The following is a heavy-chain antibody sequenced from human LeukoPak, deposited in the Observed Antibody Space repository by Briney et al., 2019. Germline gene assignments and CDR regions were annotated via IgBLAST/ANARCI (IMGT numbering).Heavy chain of an antibody. CDR2: ISYDGSNK. J-gene: IGHJ6*04. CDR3: AKDPSPLYCSSTSCSPYGMDV. D-gene: IGHD2-2*01. Sequence: SCKASGYTFTSYYMHWVRQAPGKGLEWVAVISYDGSNKYYADSVKGRFTISRDTSKNTLYLQMNSLRAEDTAVYYCAKDPSPLYCSSTSCSPYGMDVWGKGTTVTVSS. V-gene: IGHV3-30*18. CDR1: GYTFTSYY.